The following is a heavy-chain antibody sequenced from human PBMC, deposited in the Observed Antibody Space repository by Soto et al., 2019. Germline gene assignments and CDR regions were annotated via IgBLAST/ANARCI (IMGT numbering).Heavy chain of an antibody. D-gene: IGHD3-10*01. V-gene: IGHV1-2*02. Sequence: ASVKVSCKTSGSTFTGYFVHWVRQAPGQGLEWMGWINPYGGTTYAQNFQGRVTMTRDTSIDRAFMELMTLRSDDTAVYYCARVFQRGLDYWGEGTLVTVSS. CDR3: ARVFQRGLDY. CDR1: GSTFTGYF. J-gene: IGHJ4*02. CDR2: INPYGGT.